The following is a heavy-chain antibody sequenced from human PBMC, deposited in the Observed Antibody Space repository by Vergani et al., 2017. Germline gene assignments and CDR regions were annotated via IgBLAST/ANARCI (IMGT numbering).Heavy chain of an antibody. Sequence: EVQLVESGGGLVQPGRSLRLSCAASGFTFDDYAMHWVRQAPGKGLEWVSGISWNSGSIGYADSVKGRFTISRDNAKNSLYLQMNSLRAEDTAVYYCARASGSGLLWFGELLFEHAFDIWGQGTMVTVSS. CDR2: ISWNSGSI. V-gene: IGHV3-9*01. J-gene: IGHJ3*02. D-gene: IGHD3-10*01. CDR1: GFTFDDYA. CDR3: ARASGSGLLWFGELLFEHAFDI.